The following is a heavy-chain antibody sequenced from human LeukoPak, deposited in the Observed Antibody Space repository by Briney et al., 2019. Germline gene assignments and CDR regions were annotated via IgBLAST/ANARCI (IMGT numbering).Heavy chain of an antibody. D-gene: IGHD1-26*01. Sequence: SETLSLTCAVYGVSLSGYYWSWIRQPPGKGLEWIGEINHSGNTNYNPSLKSRVTMSVDTSKNHFYLKLSSVTAADTAVYYCVRQGSGSSYYYYTFPYWGQGTLVTVSS. CDR2: INHSGNT. V-gene: IGHV4-34*01. CDR3: VRQGSGSSYYYYTFPY. CDR1: GVSLSGYY. J-gene: IGHJ4*02.